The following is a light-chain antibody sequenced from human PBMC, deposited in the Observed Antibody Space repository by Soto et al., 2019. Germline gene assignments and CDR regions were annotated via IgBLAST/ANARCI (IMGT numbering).Light chain of an antibody. CDR2: EVD. Sequence: QSALTQPASVSGSPGQSISISCTGSSSDVGAYNYVAWYQQKPGKAPKLLIYEVDNRPSGISHRFSGSKSGNTASLTISELQTEDEADYYCSSYTVINTAVFGGGTKLTVL. CDR3: SSYTVINTAV. CDR1: SSDVGAYNY. V-gene: IGLV2-14*01. J-gene: IGLJ3*02.